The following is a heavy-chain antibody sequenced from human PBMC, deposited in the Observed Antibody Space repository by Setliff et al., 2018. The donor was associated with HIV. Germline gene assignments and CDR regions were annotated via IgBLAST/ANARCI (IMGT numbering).Heavy chain of an antibody. J-gene: IGHJ6*03. CDR1: GDSVSSNTAA. CDR2: TYYRSKWAN. V-gene: IGHV6-1*01. D-gene: IGHD2-15*01. Sequence: PSQTLSLPCAISGDSVSSNTAAWNWIRQSPSRGLEWLGRTYYRSKWANDYAVSVKSRITINPDTSKNQLSLRLSSVTSADTAVYYCASDRGPYCSGSICHPPHSSCMDVCGKGTTVTVSS. CDR3: ASDRGPYCSGSICHPPHSSCMDV.